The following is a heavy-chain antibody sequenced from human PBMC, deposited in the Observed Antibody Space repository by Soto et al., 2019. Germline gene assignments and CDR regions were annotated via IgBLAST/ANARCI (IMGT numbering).Heavy chain of an antibody. CDR1: GFTFSSYY. Sequence: GGSLRLSCAASGFTFSSYYMSWVRQAPGKGLEWVANINQDGSAKYYVDSVKGRFTISRDNAKNSLYLQMNSLRSEDTAVYYCARETTDQGGIDYWGQGTLVTVSS. J-gene: IGHJ4*02. D-gene: IGHD4-17*01. CDR3: ARETTDQGGIDY. V-gene: IGHV3-7*01. CDR2: INQDGSAK.